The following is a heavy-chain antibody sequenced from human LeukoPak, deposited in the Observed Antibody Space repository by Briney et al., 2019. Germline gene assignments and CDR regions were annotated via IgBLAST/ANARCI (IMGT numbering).Heavy chain of an antibody. CDR1: GFTFSSYW. CDR3: ARDRYSSSWYEDYYYYYGMDV. CDR2: IKQDGSEK. V-gene: IGHV3-7*01. J-gene: IGHJ6*02. Sequence: GGSLGLSCAASGFTFSSYWMSWVRQAPGKGLEWVANIKQDGSEKYYVDSVKGRFTISRDNAKNSLYLQMNSLRAEDTAVYYCARDRYSSSWYEDYYYYYGMDVWGQGTTVTVSS. D-gene: IGHD6-13*01.